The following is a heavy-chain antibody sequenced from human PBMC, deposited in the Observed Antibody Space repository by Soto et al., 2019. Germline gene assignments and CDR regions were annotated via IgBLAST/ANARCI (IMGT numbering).Heavy chain of an antibody. D-gene: IGHD2-21*01. CDR2: VYYSGST. CDR3: ARGGISHWAYFYYMDV. V-gene: IGHV4-39*01. J-gene: IGHJ6*03. Sequence: ASETLSLTCTVSGGSVSSSSYYWGWVRQPPGKGLEWIGSVYYSGSTYYNPSLESRVTISVDKSKNQFSLTLMSVSAADTAVYYCARGGISHWAYFYYMDVWDRGTTVTVSS. CDR1: GGSVSSSSYY.